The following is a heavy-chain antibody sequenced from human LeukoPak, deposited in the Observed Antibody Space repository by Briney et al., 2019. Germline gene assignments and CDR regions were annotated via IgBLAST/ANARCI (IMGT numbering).Heavy chain of an antibody. V-gene: IGHV3-48*01. CDR2: ISSSSSTI. CDR1: GFIFSSYS. Sequence: GSLRLSCAASGFIFSSYSMNWVRQAPGKGLEWVSYISSSSSTIYYADSVKGRFTISRDNAKNSLYLQMNSLRAEDTAVYYCARDIVVVPAAVGWGQGTLVTVSS. J-gene: IGHJ4*02. D-gene: IGHD2-2*01. CDR3: ARDIVVVPAAVG.